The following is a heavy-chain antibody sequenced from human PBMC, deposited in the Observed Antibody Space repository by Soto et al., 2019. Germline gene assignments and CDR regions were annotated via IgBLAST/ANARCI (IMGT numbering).Heavy chain of an antibody. CDR3: ARSEAVRSESGTTVVGSNNWFDP. D-gene: IGHD1-7*01. J-gene: IGHJ5*02. CDR1: GGTFSSSA. CDR2: ITPIFGTA. Sequence: QVQLVQSGAEMKKPGPSVKVSCKASGGTFSSSAFSWVRQAPGQGLEWMGGITPIFGTAIYARKFQGRVTITENESTITAYMDLSSLRSADTAVYYCARSEAVRSESGTTVVGSNNWFDPWGQGTLVTVSS. V-gene: IGHV1-69*01.